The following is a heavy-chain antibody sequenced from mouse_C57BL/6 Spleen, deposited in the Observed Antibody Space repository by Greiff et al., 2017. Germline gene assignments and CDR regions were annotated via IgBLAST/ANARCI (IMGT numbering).Heavy chain of an antibody. V-gene: IGHV1-80*01. Sequence: QVQLKQSGAELVKPGASVKISCKASGYAFSSYWMNWVKQRPGKGLEWIGQIYPGDGDTNYNGKFKGKATLTADKSSSTAYMQLSSLTSEDSAVYFCARSIPKEAWLAYWGQGTLVTVSA. CDR3: ARSIPKEAWLAY. J-gene: IGHJ3*01. D-gene: IGHD2-12*01. CDR2: IYPGDGDT. CDR1: GYAFSSYW.